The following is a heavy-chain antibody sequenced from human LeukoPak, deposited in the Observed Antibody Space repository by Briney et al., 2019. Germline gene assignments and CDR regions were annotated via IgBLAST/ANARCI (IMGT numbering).Heavy chain of an antibody. Sequence: GGSLRLSCAASGFTFSSYGVHWVRQAPGKGLEWVAVIWYDGSNKYYADSVKGRFTISRDNSKNTLYLQMNSLKAEDMAVYYCARDSPRADGVDVWGQGTTVTVSS. J-gene: IGHJ6*02. CDR3: ARDSPRADGVDV. V-gene: IGHV3-33*01. CDR2: IWYDGSNK. CDR1: GFTFSSYG.